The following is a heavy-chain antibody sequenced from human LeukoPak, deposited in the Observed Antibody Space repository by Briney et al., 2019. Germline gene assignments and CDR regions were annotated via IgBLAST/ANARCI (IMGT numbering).Heavy chain of an antibody. CDR1: GGSISSSSYY. Sequence: SETLSLTCTVSGGSISSSSYYWGWIRQPPGKGLEWIGSIYYSGSTYYNPSLKSRVTISVDTSKNQFSLKQSSVTAADTAVYYCARTPIGPNYYFDYWGQGTLVTVSS. D-gene: IGHD1-26*01. J-gene: IGHJ4*02. CDR3: ARTPIGPNYYFDY. CDR2: IYYSGST. V-gene: IGHV4-39*01.